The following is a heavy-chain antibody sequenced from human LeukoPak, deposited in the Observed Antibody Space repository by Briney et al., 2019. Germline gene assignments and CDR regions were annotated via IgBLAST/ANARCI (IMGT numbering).Heavy chain of an antibody. Sequence: GASVKVSCKASGGTFSSYAISWVRQAPGQGLEWMGRIIPILGIANYAQKFQGRVTITADKSTSTAYMELSSLRSEDTAVYYCASWGRDGYNPGGLKSYPPRNDYWGQGTLVTVSS. D-gene: IGHD5-24*01. CDR2: IIPILGIA. CDR1: GGTFSSYA. V-gene: IGHV1-69*04. J-gene: IGHJ4*02. CDR3: ASWGRDGYNPGGLKSYPPRNDY.